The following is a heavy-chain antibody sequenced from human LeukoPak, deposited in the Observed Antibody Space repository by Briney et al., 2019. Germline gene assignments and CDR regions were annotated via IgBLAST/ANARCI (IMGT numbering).Heavy chain of an antibody. Sequence: ASVKVSCKASGYSFTGNYMHWVRQAPGQGLEWMGWINPNSGDTNFAQKFQGRVTMTRDTSISTVYMELSRLRSDDTAVFYCARGYYDSSDFEYFQHWGQGTLVTVSS. CDR2: INPNSGDT. CDR3: ARGYYDSSDFEYFQH. J-gene: IGHJ1*01. V-gene: IGHV1-2*02. CDR1: GYSFTGNY. D-gene: IGHD3-22*01.